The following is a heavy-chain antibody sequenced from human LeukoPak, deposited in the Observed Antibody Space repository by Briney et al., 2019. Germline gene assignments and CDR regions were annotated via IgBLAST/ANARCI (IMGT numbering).Heavy chain of an antibody. CDR3: ARDIENHSPSGAYFDS. CDR1: GYTFTGYY. J-gene: IGHJ4*02. D-gene: IGHD3-10*01. CDR2: INPNSGGT. Sequence: ASVKVSCKASGYTFTGYYMHWVRQAPGQGLEWMGWINPNSGGTNYAQKFQDRVTLTTDTSTTTAYMELRSLRSADTAVYYCARDIENHSPSGAYFDSWGQGTLVTVSS. V-gene: IGHV1-2*02.